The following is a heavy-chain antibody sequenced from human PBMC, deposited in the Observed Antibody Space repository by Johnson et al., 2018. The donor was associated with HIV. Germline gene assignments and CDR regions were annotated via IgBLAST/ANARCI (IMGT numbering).Heavy chain of an antibody. CDR2: ISNGGFST. CDR3: AREGGIVLSPGSFDI. V-gene: IGHV3-23*04. Sequence: VQLVESGGDLVQPGGSLRLSCAASGFTFNNYVMSWVRQAPGKGLGWVSTISNGGFSTYYADSVKGRFTISRDNAKNSLYLQMNSLRAEDTAVYYCAREGGIVLSPGSFDIWGQGTMVTVSS. D-gene: IGHD2-8*01. J-gene: IGHJ3*02. CDR1: GFTFNNYV.